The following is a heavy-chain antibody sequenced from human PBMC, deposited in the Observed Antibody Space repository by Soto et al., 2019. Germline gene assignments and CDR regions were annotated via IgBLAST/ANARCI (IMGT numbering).Heavy chain of an antibody. CDR2: SDYSGST. V-gene: IGHV4-59*01. CDR1: GGSTSSYC. CDR3: ARFQGVGWFDP. J-gene: IGHJ5*02. D-gene: IGHD1-26*01. Sequence: SETLSLTCSVSGGSTSSYCWSWIRQPPGKGLEWIVYSDYSGSTNYNPSLKSRVTISVDTSKNQFSLKLSSVTAADTAVYYCARFQGVGWFDPWGQGTLVT.